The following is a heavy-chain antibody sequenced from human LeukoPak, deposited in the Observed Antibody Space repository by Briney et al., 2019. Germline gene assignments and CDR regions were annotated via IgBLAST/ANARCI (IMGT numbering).Heavy chain of an antibody. CDR1: GYTLTELS. V-gene: IGHV1-24*01. CDR3: ATGLLPYDSSGYPIFDI. CDR2: FDPEDGET. J-gene: IGHJ3*02. D-gene: IGHD3-22*01. Sequence: ASVKVPCKVSGYTLTELSMHWVRQAPGKGLEWMGGFDPEDGETIYAQKFQGRVTMTEDTSTDTAYMELSSLRSEDTAVYYCATGLLPYDSSGYPIFDIWGQGTMVTVSS.